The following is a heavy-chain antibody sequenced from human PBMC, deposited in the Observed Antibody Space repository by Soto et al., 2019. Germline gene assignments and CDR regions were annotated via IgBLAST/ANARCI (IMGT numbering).Heavy chain of an antibody. CDR2: IIPVFGTP. CDR1: GGTFSSYA. D-gene: IGHD6-19*01. Sequence: QVQLVQSGAEVKKPGCSEKVSCKASGGTFSSYAISWVRQAPGQGLEWMGGIIPVFGTPNYAQKFQGRVTITADEATNTAYMELSSLRSEDTALYYCARVGAVAAKWGQGALVTVT. CDR3: ARVGAVAAK. V-gene: IGHV1-69*01. J-gene: IGHJ4*02.